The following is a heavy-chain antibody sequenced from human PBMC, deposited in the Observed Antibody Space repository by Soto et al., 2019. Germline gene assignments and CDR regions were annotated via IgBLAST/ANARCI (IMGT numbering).Heavy chain of an antibody. CDR2: FDPEDGET. V-gene: IGHV1-24*01. D-gene: IGHD2-8*01. J-gene: IGHJ6*02. CDR3: ATDPSPLKGPGVYYGMDV. CDR1: GYTLTELS. Sequence: ASVKVSCKVSGYTLTELSMHWVRQAPGKGLEWMGGFDPEDGETIYAQKFQGRVTMTEDTSTDTAYMELSSLRSEDTAVYYCATDPSPLKGPGVYYGMDVWGQGTTVTVSS.